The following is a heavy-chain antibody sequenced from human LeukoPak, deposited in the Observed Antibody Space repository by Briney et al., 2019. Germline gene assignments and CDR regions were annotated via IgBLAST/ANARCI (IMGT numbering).Heavy chain of an antibody. D-gene: IGHD1-20*01. CDR1: AYLFTTYR. CDR3: ERVEMITMQTYYLDN. Sequence: GESLKISCQASAYLFTTYRIAWVRQMPGKGLEWMGIVYPGNSDTTYSPSFQGQVTISADKSLNTAYLQWSSLEAADTPMYYCERVEMITMQTYYLDNSVQGSLITVSS. V-gene: IGHV5-51*01. CDR2: VYPGNSDT. J-gene: IGHJ4*02.